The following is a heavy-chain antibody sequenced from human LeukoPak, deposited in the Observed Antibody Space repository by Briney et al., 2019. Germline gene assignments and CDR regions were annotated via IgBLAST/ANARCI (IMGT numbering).Heavy chain of an antibody. J-gene: IGHJ3*02. D-gene: IGHD3-10*01. CDR3: ARGDGRLWFGELHHGAFDI. CDR1: GGSINNGGYY. V-gene: IGHV4-31*03. CDR2: IYYSGSS. Sequence: PSQTLSLTCTVSGGSINNGGYYWSWIRQHPGKGLEWIGYIYYSGSSYYNPSLRSRVTISVDTSKNHFSLKLSSVTAADTAVYYCARGDGRLWFGELHHGAFDIWGQGTMVTVSS.